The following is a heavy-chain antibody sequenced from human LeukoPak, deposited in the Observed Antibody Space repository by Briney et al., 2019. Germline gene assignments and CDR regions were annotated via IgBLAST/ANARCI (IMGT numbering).Heavy chain of an antibody. CDR3: ARDTAYYYGSGTDAVDY. D-gene: IGHD3-10*01. Sequence: NPGGSLRLSCAASGFTFSSYAMSWVRQAPGKGLEWVSYISSSSSTIYYADSVKGRFTISRDNAKNSLYLQMNSLRDEDTAVYYCARDTAYYYGSGTDAVDYWGQGTLVTVSS. V-gene: IGHV3-48*02. J-gene: IGHJ4*02. CDR1: GFTFSSYA. CDR2: ISSSSSTI.